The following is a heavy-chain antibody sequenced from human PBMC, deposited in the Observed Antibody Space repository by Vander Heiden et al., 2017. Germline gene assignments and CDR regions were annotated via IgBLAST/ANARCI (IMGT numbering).Heavy chain of an antibody. D-gene: IGHD3-22*01. CDR3: ARSGRLVVITEHYYGMDV. CDR2: ISAYNGNT. CDR1: GYTFTSYG. J-gene: IGHJ6*02. Sequence: QVQLVQSGAEVKKPGASVKVSCKASGYTFTSYGISWVRQAPGQGLEWMGWISAYNGNTNYAQKLQGRVTMPTATSTSTAYMELRSLRSDDTAVYYCARSGRLVVITEHYYGMDVWGQGTTVTVSS. V-gene: IGHV1-18*01.